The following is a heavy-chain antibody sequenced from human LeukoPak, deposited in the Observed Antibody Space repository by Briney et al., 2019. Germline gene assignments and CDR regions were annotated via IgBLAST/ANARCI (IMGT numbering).Heavy chain of an antibody. J-gene: IGHJ4*02. V-gene: IGHV4-34*01. D-gene: IGHD5-18*01. CDR1: GGSISSYY. CDR2: INHSGST. CDR3: AISSGYSYGYGIGY. Sequence: SETLSLTCTVPGGSISSYYWSWIRQPPGKGLEWIGEINHSGSTNYNPSLKSRVTISVDTSKNQFSLKLSSVTAADTAVYYCAISSGYSYGYGIGYWGQGTLVTVSS.